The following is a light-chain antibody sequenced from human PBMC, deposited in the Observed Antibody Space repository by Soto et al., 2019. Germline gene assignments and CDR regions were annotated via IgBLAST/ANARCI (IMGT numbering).Light chain of an antibody. CDR1: SYNIGSNY. V-gene: IGLV1-47*01. CDR3: AAWDDSLSGWA. J-gene: IGLJ3*02. Sequence: QSVLTQPPSASGTPGQRVTISCSGSSYNIGSNYVYWHQQFPGTAPRLLIYRNNQRPSGVPDRFSGSKSGTSASLAISGRRSEDEAEYYCAAWDDSLSGWAFGGGTKLTVL. CDR2: RNN.